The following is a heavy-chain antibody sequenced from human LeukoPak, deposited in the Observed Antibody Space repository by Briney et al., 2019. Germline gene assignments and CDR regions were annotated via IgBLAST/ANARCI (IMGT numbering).Heavy chain of an antibody. D-gene: IGHD2-2*01. CDR1: GYSISSGYY. CDR2: IYHSGST. V-gene: IGHV4-38-2*01. CDR3: ARVWSGYCSSTSCYVAYNWFDP. Sequence: KPSETLSLTCAVSGYSISSGYYWGWIRQPPGKGLEWIGIIYHSGSTYYNPSLKSRVTISVDTSKHQFSLKLSSVTAADTAVYYCARVWSGYCSSTSCYVAYNWFDPWGQGTLVTVSS. J-gene: IGHJ5*02.